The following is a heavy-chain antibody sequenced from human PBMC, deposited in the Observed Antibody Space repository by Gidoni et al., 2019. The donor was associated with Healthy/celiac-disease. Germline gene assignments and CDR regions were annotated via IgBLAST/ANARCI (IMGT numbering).Heavy chain of an antibody. D-gene: IGHD3-16*02. J-gene: IGHJ4*02. CDR2: IYWNDDK. CDR3: AHSPILRLGELSVYPGGEYYFDY. CDR1: GFSLSTSGVG. V-gene: IGHV2-5*01. Sequence: QITLKESGPTLVKPTQTLTLTCTFSGFSLSTSGVGVGWIRQPPGKALEWLALIYWNDDKRYSPSLKSRLTITKDTSKNQVVLTMTNMDPVDTATYYCAHSPILRLGELSVYPGGEYYFDYWGQGTLVTVSS.